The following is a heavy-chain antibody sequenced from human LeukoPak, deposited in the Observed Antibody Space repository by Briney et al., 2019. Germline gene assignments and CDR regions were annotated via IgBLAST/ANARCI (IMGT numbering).Heavy chain of an antibody. CDR3: ARVGSLYYFDY. D-gene: IGHD1-26*01. CDR1: GYTFTGYY. Sequence: ASVKVSCKASGYTFTGYYMHWVRQAPGQGLEWMGWISPNSGDTSFAQKFQGRVTMTRDTSISTAYMELSRLRSDDTAVYYCARVGSLYYFDYWGQGTLVTVSS. J-gene: IGHJ4*02. V-gene: IGHV1-2*02. CDR2: ISPNSGDT.